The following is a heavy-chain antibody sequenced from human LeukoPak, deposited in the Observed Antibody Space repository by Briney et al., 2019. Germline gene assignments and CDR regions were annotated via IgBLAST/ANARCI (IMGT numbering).Heavy chain of an antibody. Sequence: PGGSLRLSCAASGFTFSSYGMHWVRQAPGRGLEWVAVISYDGSNKYYADSVKGRFTISRDNSKNTLYLQMNSPRAEDTAVYYCAKHRQAVIAVADYYFDYWGQGTLVTVSS. V-gene: IGHV3-30*18. CDR1: GFTFSSYG. CDR3: AKHRQAVIAVADYYFDY. D-gene: IGHD6-19*01. J-gene: IGHJ4*02. CDR2: ISYDGSNK.